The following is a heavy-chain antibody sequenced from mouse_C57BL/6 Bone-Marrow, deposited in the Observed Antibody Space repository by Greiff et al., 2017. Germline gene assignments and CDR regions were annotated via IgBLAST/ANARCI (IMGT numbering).Heavy chain of an antibody. J-gene: IGHJ2*01. CDR1: GYTFTSYG. CDR2: IYPRSGNT. Sequence: QVQLKESGAELARPGASVKLSCKASGYTFTSYGISWVKQRTGQGLEWIGEIYPRSGNTYYNEKFKGKATLTADKSSSTAYMELRSLTSEDAAVYFCARLLYYFDYWGQGTTLTVSS. V-gene: IGHV1-81*01. CDR3: ARLLYYFDY.